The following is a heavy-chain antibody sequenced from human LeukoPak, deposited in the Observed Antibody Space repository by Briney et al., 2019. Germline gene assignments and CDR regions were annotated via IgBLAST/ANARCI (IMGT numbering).Heavy chain of an antibody. V-gene: IGHV3-9*01. J-gene: IGHJ4*02. CDR3: AKLSGDQGY. CDR2: ISWNSGSI. Sequence: PGRSLRLSCAASGFTFDDYAMHWVRQAPGKGLEWVSGISWNSGSIGYADSVKSRFTISRDNAKNSLYLQMNSLRAEDTALYYCAKLSGDQGYWGQGTLVTVSS. D-gene: IGHD7-27*01. CDR1: GFTFDDYA.